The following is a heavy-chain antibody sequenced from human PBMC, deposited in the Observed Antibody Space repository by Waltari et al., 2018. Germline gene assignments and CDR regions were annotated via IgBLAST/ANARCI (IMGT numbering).Heavy chain of an antibody. V-gene: IGHV4-38-2*01. Sequence: QVQLQESGPGLVKPSETLSLTCAVSGYSLSSGYYWGWIRQPPGKGLEWIGSIYHSGSTYYNPSLKSRVTISVDTSKNQFSLKLSSVTAADTAVYYCARAAVVTQDYYFDYWGQGTTVTVSS. CDR1: GYSLSSGYY. CDR3: ARAAVVTQDYYFDY. D-gene: IGHD3-22*01. J-gene: IGHJ4*02. CDR2: IYHSGST.